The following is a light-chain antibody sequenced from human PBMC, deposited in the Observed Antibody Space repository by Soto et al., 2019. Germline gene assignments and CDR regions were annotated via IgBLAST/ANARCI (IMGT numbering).Light chain of an antibody. Sequence: EIVMTQSPATLSVSPGERATLSCRASQSVSSNLAWYQQKPGQAPRLLIYGASTRATGIPARFSGSGSGTAFNLTISSLQSEDFAVYYCPHYNNWPRTFGQGTKVEIK. J-gene: IGKJ1*01. V-gene: IGKV3-15*01. CDR2: GAS. CDR1: QSVSSN. CDR3: PHYNNWPRT.